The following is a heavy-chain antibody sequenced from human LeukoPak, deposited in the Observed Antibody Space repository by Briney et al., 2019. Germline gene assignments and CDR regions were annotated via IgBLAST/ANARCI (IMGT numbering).Heavy chain of an antibody. V-gene: IGHV3-33*01. J-gene: IGHJ4*02. CDR1: GFTFSSYG. Sequence: GRSLRLSCAASGFTFSSYGMHWVRQAPAKGLEGGADIWYDGSNKFYADSVKGRFTISRDNSKNTLDLQMNSLRAEDTAVCYCARDRGYFDYWGQGTLVTVSS. CDR3: ARDRGYFDY. D-gene: IGHD3-10*01. CDR2: IWYDGSNK.